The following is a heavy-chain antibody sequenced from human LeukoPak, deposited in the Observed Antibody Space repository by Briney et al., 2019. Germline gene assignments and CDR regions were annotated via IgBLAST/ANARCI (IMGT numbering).Heavy chain of an antibody. CDR3: AKDSPIGTYYHYYGLDV. Sequence: GGSLRLSCAASGFTFSTYAMSWVRQAPGKGLEWVSVISGTGGSTYYADSVKGRFTISRDNSRNTMYLQMNSLRAEDTAVYYCAKDSPIGTYYHYYGLDVWGQGTTVTVSS. CDR2: ISGTGGST. V-gene: IGHV3-23*01. D-gene: IGHD1-26*01. J-gene: IGHJ6*02. CDR1: GFTFSTYA.